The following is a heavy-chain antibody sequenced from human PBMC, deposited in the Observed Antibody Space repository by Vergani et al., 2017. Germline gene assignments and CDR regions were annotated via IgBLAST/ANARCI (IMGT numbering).Heavy chain of an antibody. D-gene: IGHD3-9*01. Sequence: EVQLVQSGAEVKKPGESLKISCKGSGYSFTSYWIGWARQMSGKGLEWMGNIYPGDSDTRYSPSFQGQVTITAEESISTAYLQWSSLKASVTAMYYCAERYYYILSLGLGDAFDIWGQGTMVTVSS. CDR2: IYPGDSDT. J-gene: IGHJ3*02. CDR1: GYSFTSYW. CDR3: AERYYYILSLGLGDAFDI. V-gene: IGHV5-51*01.